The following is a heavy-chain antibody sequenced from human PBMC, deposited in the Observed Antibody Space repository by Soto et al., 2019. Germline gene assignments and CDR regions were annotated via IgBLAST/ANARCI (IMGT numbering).Heavy chain of an antibody. Sequence: ESGGGLVQPGGSLRLSCAASGFTFSSYSMNWVRQAPGKGLEWVSYISSSSSTIYYADSVKGRFTISRDNTKNSLYLQMNSLRAEDTAVYYCARPLTGTFDYWGQGTLVTVSS. CDR1: GFTFSSYS. CDR2: ISSSSSTI. CDR3: ARPLTGTFDY. D-gene: IGHD1-20*01. V-gene: IGHV3-48*01. J-gene: IGHJ4*02.